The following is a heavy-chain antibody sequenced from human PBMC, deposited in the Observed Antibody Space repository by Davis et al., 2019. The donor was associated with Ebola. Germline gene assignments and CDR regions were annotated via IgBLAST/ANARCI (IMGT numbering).Heavy chain of an antibody. CDR1: GFTFSSYG. J-gene: IGHJ4*02. CDR2: ISSSSSYT. CDR3: AKGLSYYDFWLGLDY. Sequence: GGSLRLSCAASGFTFSSYGMHWVRQAPGKGLEWVPYISSSSSYTNYADSVKGRFTISRDNAKNSLYLQMNSLRAEDTALYYCAKGLSYYDFWLGLDYWGQGALVTVSS. V-gene: IGHV3-21*05. D-gene: IGHD3-3*01.